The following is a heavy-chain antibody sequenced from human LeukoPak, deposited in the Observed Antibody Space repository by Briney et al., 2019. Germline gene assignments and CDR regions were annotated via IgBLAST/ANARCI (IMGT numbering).Heavy chain of an antibody. D-gene: IGHD1-1*01. J-gene: IGHJ4*02. CDR3: ARGRTTGTGYPSHFDY. CDR1: GYTFTSYG. V-gene: IGHV1-18*01. CDR2: ISAYNGNT. Sequence: VASVKVSCEASGYTFTSYGTSWVRQAPGQGLEWMGWISAYNGNTNYAQKLQGRVTMTTDTSTSTAYMELRSLRSDDTAVYYCARGRTTGTGYPSHFDYWGQGTLVTVSS.